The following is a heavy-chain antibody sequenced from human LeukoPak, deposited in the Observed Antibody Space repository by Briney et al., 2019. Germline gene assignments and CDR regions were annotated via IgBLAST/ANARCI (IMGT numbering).Heavy chain of an antibody. CDR1: GYTFTSYD. CDR3: ARDPAIAGSGSEGNY. Sequence: ASVKVSCKASGYTFTSYDINWVRQATGQGLEWMGRIIPILGIANYAQKFQGRVTITADKSTSTAYMELSSLRSEDTAVYYCARDPAIAGSGSEGNYWGQGTLVTVSS. CDR2: IIPILGIA. V-gene: IGHV1-69*04. D-gene: IGHD3-10*01. J-gene: IGHJ4*02.